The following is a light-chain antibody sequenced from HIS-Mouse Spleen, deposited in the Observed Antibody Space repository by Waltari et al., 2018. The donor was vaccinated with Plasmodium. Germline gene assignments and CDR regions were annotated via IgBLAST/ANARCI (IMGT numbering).Light chain of an antibody. J-gene: IGLJ2*01. Sequence: QSALTQPASVSGSPGQSITIPCTGTSSDVGGYNYVPWYQQHPGKAPKLMMYDVSNRPSVVSNRFSGSKSGNTASLTISGLQAEDEADYYCSSYTSSSTLVFGGGTKLTVL. V-gene: IGLV2-14*03. CDR2: DVS. CDR1: SSDVGGYNY. CDR3: SSYTSSSTLV.